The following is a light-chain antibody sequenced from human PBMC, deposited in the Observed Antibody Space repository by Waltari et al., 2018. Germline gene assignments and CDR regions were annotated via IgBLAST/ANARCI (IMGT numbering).Light chain of an antibody. J-gene: IGKJ1*01. CDR2: GAS. CDR3: QQYNNWPGT. CDR1: QSVSSN. V-gene: IGKV3-15*01. Sequence: EIVMTQSPATLSVSPGERVTLSSRASQSVSSNLAWYQQKPGQAPRLLIYGASTRATGIPARFSGSGSGTEFTLTISSLQSEDFAVYSCQQYNNWPGTFGQGTKVEIK.